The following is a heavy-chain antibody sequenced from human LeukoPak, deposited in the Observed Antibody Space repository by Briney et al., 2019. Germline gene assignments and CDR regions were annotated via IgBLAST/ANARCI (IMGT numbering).Heavy chain of an antibody. D-gene: IGHD6-13*01. V-gene: IGHV1-69*13. CDR1: GGTFSSYA. Sequence: GASVKVSCKASGGTFSSYAISWVRQAPGQGIEWMGGIIPIFGTANYAQKFQGRVTITADESTSTAYMELSSLRSEDTAVYYCAREMHSTYGMDVWGQGTTVTVSS. J-gene: IGHJ6*02. CDR2: IIPIFGTA. CDR3: AREMHSTYGMDV.